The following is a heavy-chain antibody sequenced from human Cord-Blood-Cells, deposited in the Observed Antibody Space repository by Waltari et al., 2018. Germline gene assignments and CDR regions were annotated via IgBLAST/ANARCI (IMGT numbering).Heavy chain of an antibody. V-gene: IGHV3-7*01. CDR3: ASLAAPDAFDI. CDR2: IKQDGSEK. Sequence: EVQLVESGGGLAEPGGSRKRSWAAVGFTSDRYGLSWVRQAPGKGLEWVANIKQDGSEKYYVDSVKRRFTISRDNAKNSLYLQMNILRAEDTAVYYCASLAAPDAFDIWGQGTMVTVSS. D-gene: IGHD6-6*01. CDR1: GFTSDRYG. J-gene: IGHJ3*02.